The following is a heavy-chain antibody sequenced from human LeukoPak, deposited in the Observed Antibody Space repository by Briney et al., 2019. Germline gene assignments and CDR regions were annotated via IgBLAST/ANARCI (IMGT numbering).Heavy chain of an antibody. CDR1: GGSISSGDYY. J-gene: IGHJ4*02. Sequence: PSETLSLTCTVSGGSISSGDYYWSWVRQPPGKGLEWIGYIYYSGSTYYNPSLKSRVTISVDTSKNQFSLKLSSVTAADTAVYYCARAGDNGYYFDYWGQGTLVTVSS. CDR3: ARAGDNGYYFDY. CDR2: IYYSGST. D-gene: IGHD1-1*01. V-gene: IGHV4-30-4*08.